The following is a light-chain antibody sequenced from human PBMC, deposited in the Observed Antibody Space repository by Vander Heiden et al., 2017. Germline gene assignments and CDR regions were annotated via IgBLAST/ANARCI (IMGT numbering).Light chain of an antibody. V-gene: IGKV4-1*01. CDR2: WAS. CDR1: PSDLYSFNSKNY. CDR3: QQYYRTPWT. Sequence: DIVMTQTPDSLAVSLCARATTNCNSSPSDLYSFNSKNYVSWYQQKPEHPPKLIICWASTRESGVPSRISGSGSGTDFTLTISSLQAEDVAVYYYQQYYRTPWTFGQGTKVEIK. J-gene: IGKJ1*01.